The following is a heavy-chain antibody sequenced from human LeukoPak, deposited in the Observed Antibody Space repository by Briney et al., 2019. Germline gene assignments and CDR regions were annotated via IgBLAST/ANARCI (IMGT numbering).Heavy chain of an antibody. CDR2: IYYSGTT. CDR1: GGTISVYY. V-gene: IGHV4-59*08. CDR3: GTTNSHPSLKSRVRISVDTSKHQSSLKLSSVTAADTAVYYCPRLPVVGAAAYYYGMDV. Sequence: SETLSLTCAVSGGTISVYYWSWIRRPPGKGLEWIGYIYYSGTTNYHPSLKRRGTTLVGTTTNKFSLKLSSVTAAETAGYYCGTTNSHPSLKSRVRISVDTSKHQSSLKLSSVTAADTAVYYCPRLPVVGAAAYYYGMDVWGQGTTVTVSS. D-gene: IGHD3-10*01. J-gene: IGHJ6*02.